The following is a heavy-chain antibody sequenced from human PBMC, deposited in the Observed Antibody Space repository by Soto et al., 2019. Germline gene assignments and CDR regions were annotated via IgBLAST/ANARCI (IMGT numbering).Heavy chain of an antibody. J-gene: IGHJ4*02. CDR2: IFHSGST. CDR3: ARVYSGSYSDY. CDR1: GGSIRSNNW. Sequence: QVQLQESGPGLVKPSGTLSLTCAVSGGSIRSNNWWSWVRQPPGKGLEWIGEIFHSGSTNYNPSLKTRITISADKSKNQFSLKLSSVTAADTAVYYCARVYSGSYSDYWRQGTLVTVSS. D-gene: IGHD1-26*01. V-gene: IGHV4-4*02.